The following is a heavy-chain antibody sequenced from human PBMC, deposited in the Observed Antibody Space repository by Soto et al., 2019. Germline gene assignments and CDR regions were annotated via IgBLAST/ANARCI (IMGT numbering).Heavy chain of an antibody. CDR1: GYSFTSYW. J-gene: IGHJ6*02. V-gene: IGHV5-10-1*01. D-gene: IGHD2-21*02. CDR3: ARHGGEDTYCGGDCYSFYYYGMDV. Sequence: GESLKISCKGSGYSFTSYWISWVRQMPGKGLEWMGRIDLSDSYTNYSPSFQGHVTISADKSISTAYLQWSSLKASDTAMYYCARHGGEDTYCGGDCYSFYYYGMDVWGQGTTVTVSS. CDR2: IDLSDSYT.